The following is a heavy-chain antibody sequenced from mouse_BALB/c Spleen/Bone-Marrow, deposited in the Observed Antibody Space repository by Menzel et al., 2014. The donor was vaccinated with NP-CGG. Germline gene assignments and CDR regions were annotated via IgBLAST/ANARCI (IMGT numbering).Heavy chain of an antibody. D-gene: IGHD2-4*01. J-gene: IGHJ1*01. CDR3: ARDTVITTHWYFDV. Sequence: EVMLVESGGGLGQPGGSLRLSCATSGFTFTDYYMSWVRQPPGKALEWLGFIRNKANGYTTEYSASVKGRFTISRDNPQSILYLQMNTLRAEDSATYYCARDTVITTHWYFDVWGAGTTVTVSS. CDR2: IRNKANGYTT. CDR1: GFTFTDYY. V-gene: IGHV7-3*02.